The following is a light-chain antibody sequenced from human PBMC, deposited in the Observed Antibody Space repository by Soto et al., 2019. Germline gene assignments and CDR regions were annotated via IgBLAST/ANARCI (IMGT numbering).Light chain of an antibody. CDR1: SSDVGGYNY. CDR2: DVS. Sequence: QSALTQPASVSGSPGRSITISCTGTSSDVGGYNYVSWYQQHPGKAPKLMIYDVSNRPSGVSNRFSGSKSGNTASLTISGLQAEDEADFYCSSFTGSTYVFGTGTKVTVL. V-gene: IGLV2-14*03. CDR3: SSFTGSTYV. J-gene: IGLJ1*01.